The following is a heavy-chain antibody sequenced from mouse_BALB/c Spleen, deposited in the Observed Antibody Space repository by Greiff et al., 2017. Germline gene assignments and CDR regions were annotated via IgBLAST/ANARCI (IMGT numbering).Heavy chain of an antibody. J-gene: IGHJ4*01. CDR2: ISSGGSYT. CDR3: ASRYYYGSSYGVAMDY. Sequence: EVKLMESGGGLVKPGGSLKLSCAASGFTFSSYAMSWVRQTPEKRLEWVATISSGGSYTYYPDSVKGRFTISRDNAKNTLYLQMSSLRSEDTAMYYCASRYYYGSSYGVAMDYWGQGTSVTVSS. CDR1: GFTFSSYA. V-gene: IGHV5-9-3*01. D-gene: IGHD1-1*01.